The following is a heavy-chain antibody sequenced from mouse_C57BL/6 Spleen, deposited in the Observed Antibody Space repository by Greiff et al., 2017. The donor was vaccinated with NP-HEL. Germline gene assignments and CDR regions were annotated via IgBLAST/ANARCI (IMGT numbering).Heavy chain of an antibody. J-gene: IGHJ2*01. Sequence: VQLQQSVAELVRPGASVKLSCTASGFNITNTYMHWVKQRPEQGLEWIGRIDPANGNTKYAPKFQGKATITVDTSSNTAYLQLSSLTSEDTAFYYCARDLDYGSSYAFDCWGQGTTRTVSS. CDR2: IDPANGNT. D-gene: IGHD1-1*01. CDR1: GFNITNTY. V-gene: IGHV14-3*01. CDR3: ARDLDYGSSYAFDC.